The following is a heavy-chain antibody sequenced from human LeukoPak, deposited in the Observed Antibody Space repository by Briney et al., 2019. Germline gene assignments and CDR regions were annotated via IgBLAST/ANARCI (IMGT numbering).Heavy chain of an antibody. CDR1: GFTFSSYW. J-gene: IGHJ4*02. CDR3: ARSPTYYDILTGYYSAYYFDY. CDR2: INSDGSST. V-gene: IGHV3-74*01. Sequence: PGGSLRLSCAASGFTFSSYWMHWVRQAPGKGLVWVSRINSDGSSTSYADSVKGRFTISRDNAKNTLYLQMNSLRAEDTAVYYCARSPTYYDILTGYYSAYYFDYWGQGTLVTVSS. D-gene: IGHD3-9*01.